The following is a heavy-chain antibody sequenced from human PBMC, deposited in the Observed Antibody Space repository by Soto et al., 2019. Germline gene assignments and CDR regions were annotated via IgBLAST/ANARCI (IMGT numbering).Heavy chain of an antibody. J-gene: IGHJ3*02. D-gene: IGHD3-3*01. CDR3: AKEYYDFWSGQSSGAFDI. Sequence: GGSLRLSCAASGFTFSSYGMHWVRQAPGKGLEWVAVISYDGSNKYYADSVKGRFTISRDNSKNTLYLQMNSLRAEDTAVYYCAKEYYDFWSGQSSGAFDIWGQGTMVTVSS. CDR1: GFTFSSYG. V-gene: IGHV3-30*18. CDR2: ISYDGSNK.